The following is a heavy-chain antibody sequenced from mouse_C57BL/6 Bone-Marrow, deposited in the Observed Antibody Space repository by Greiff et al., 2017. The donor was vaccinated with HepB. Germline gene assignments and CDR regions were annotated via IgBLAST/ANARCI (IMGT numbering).Heavy chain of an antibody. CDR2: INYDGSST. V-gene: IGHV5-16*01. Sequence: EVQLVESEGGLVQPGSSMKLSCTASGFTFSDYYMAWVRQVPEKGLEWVANINYDGSSTYYLDSLKSRFIISRDNAMNILYLQMSSLKSEDTATYYCARITTVVATRYYFDYWGQGTTLTVSS. J-gene: IGHJ2*01. CDR1: GFTFSDYY. D-gene: IGHD1-1*01. CDR3: ARITTVVATRYYFDY.